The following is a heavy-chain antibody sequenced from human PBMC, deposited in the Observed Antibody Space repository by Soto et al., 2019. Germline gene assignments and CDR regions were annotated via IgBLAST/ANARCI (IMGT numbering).Heavy chain of an antibody. D-gene: IGHD2-15*01. CDR3: SRGDREDTAVVIGARPGEYGMDV. CDR2: ISYDGARK. CDR1: GFTFSIYA. Sequence: QVQLVESGGGVAQPGRSLRLSCAASGFTFSIYAMHWVRQAPGKGLEWVAVISYDGARKAYANSVKGRFTISRDTSKNTLYLQMNSLRVEDTAAYYCSRGDREDTAVVIGARPGEYGMDVWGRGTTVTVSS. V-gene: IGHV3-30-3*01. J-gene: IGHJ6*02.